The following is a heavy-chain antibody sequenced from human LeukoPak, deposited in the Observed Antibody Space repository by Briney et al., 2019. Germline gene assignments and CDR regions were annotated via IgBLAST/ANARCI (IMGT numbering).Heavy chain of an antibody. CDR3: ARDYSWPIQGEGLNY. Sequence: GGSLRLFCAASGFTLSSNYMHWVRQAPGKGLERVSVIYSGGSTFYADSVKGRFTISRDNSNNTLYLQMNSLRAEDTAVYYCARDYSWPIQGEGLNYWGQGTLVTVSS. V-gene: IGHV3-53*01. D-gene: IGHD4-11*01. CDR2: IYSGGST. CDR1: GFTLSSNY. J-gene: IGHJ4*02.